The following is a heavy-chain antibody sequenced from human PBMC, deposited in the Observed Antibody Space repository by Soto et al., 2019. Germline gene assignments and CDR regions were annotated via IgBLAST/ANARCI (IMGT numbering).Heavy chain of an antibody. V-gene: IGHV3-33*01. D-gene: IGHD6-6*01. Sequence: QVHLVESGGGVVQPGRSLRLSCAASGFTFSSYAMHWVRQAPGKGLEWVAVTWYDGRGKYYADSVKGRFTISRDNSKNMLYLQMHSPRAEDTAVYYCARDMLGRSSSAGDYWGRGALVTVSS. J-gene: IGHJ4*02. CDR2: TWYDGRGK. CDR1: GFTFSSYA. CDR3: ARDMLGRSSSAGDY.